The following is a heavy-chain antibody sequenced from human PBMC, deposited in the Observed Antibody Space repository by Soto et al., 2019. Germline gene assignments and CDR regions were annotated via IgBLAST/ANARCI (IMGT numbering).Heavy chain of an antibody. CDR3: AKDIAMVRGVIIYYYYGMDV. J-gene: IGHJ6*02. D-gene: IGHD3-10*01. CDR1: GFTFDDYT. V-gene: IGHV3-43*01. CDR2: ISWDGGST. Sequence: PGGSLRLSCAASGFTFDDYTMHWVRQAPGKGLEWVSLISWDGGSTYYADSVKGRFTISRDNSKNSLYLQMNSLRTEDTALYYCAKDIAMVRGVIIYYYYGMDVWGQGTTVTVSS.